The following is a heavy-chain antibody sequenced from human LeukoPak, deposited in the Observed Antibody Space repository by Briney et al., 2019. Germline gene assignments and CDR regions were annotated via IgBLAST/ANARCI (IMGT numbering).Heavy chain of an antibody. J-gene: IGHJ5*02. D-gene: IGHD3-3*01. CDR1: GGSFSGYY. CDR2: INHSGST. V-gene: IGHV4-34*01. CDR3: ARRDYDFWSGYYILSGFDP. Sequence: SETLSLTCAVYGGSFSGYYWSWIRQPPGKGLEWIGEINHSGSTNYNPSLKSRVTISVDTSKNQFSLKLSSVTAADTAVYHCARRDYDFWSGYYILSGFDPWGQGTLVTVSS.